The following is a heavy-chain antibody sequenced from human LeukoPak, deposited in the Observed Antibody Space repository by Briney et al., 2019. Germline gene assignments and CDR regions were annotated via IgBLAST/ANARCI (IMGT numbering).Heavy chain of an antibody. V-gene: IGHV4-59*01. D-gene: IGHD2-2*01. CDR3: ARGSSSSRGYYFDY. CDR2: IDYSGST. J-gene: IGHJ4*02. Sequence: PSETLSLTCTVSGGSISSYYWSWIRQPTGKGLEWIGYIDYSGSTNYSPSLKSRVTISVDTSKSQFSLKWSSVTAADTGAYYCARGSSSSRGYYFDYWGQGTLVTVSP. CDR1: GGSISSYY.